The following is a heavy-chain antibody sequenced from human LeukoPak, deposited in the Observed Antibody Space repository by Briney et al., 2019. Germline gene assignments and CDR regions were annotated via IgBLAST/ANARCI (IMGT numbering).Heavy chain of an antibody. CDR3: ATSRPFYDPNYFDY. Sequence: ASVKVSCKVSGYTLTELSMHWVRQAPGKGLEWMGGFDPEDGETIYAQKFQGRVTMTEDTSTDTACMELSSLRSEDTAVYYCATSRPFYDPNYFDYWGQGTLVTVSS. CDR2: FDPEDGET. D-gene: IGHD3-16*01. CDR1: GYTLTELS. V-gene: IGHV1-24*01. J-gene: IGHJ4*02.